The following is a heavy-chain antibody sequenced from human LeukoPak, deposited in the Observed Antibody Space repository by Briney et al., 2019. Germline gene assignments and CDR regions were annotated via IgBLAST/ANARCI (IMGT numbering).Heavy chain of an antibody. CDR2: INTSGST. CDR1: GGSISSGSYY. CDR3: ASNHAFDI. Sequence: SQTLSLTCTVSGGSISSGSYYWSWIRQPAGKGLEWIGRINTSGSTNYNPSLKSRVTISVDTSKNQFSLKLSSVTAADTAVYYCASNHAFDIWGQGTMVTVSS. V-gene: IGHV4-61*02. J-gene: IGHJ3*02.